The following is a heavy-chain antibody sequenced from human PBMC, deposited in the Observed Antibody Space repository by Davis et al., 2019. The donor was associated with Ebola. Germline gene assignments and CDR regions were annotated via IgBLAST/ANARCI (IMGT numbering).Heavy chain of an antibody. D-gene: IGHD1-7*01. V-gene: IGHV4-39*02. CDR3: AGLSPLGTTVDY. Sequence: PSETLSLTCTVSGGSFSSTSFSWGWVRQPPSQGLEWIGNLFNSGRTFYSPSLKGRVTMSVDTSKNHFSLTLTSVTAADTAVYYCAGLSPLGTTVDYWGQGTLVTVSS. J-gene: IGHJ4*02. CDR2: LFNSGRT. CDR1: GGSFSSTSFS.